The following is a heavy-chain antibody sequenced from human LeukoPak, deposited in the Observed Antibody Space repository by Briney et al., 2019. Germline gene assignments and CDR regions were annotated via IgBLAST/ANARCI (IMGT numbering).Heavy chain of an antibody. J-gene: IGHJ4*02. CDR2: IIPILGIA. CDR1: GGTFSSYA. Sequence: SVKVFCKASGGTFSSYAISWVRQAPGQGLEWMGRIIPILGIANYAQKFQGRVTITADKSTSTAYMELSSLRSEDTAVYYCAESSSWYLVFDYWGQGTLVTVSS. V-gene: IGHV1-69*04. D-gene: IGHD6-13*01. CDR3: AESSSWYLVFDY.